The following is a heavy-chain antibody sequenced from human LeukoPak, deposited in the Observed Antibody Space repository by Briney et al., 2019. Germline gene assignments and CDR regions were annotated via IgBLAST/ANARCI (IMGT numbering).Heavy chain of an antibody. J-gene: IGHJ4*02. CDR3: ARDLSFRLRNYFDY. Sequence: SETLSLSCTVSGGSISSYYWSWIRQPPGKGLDWIGSIYHSGSTYYNPSLKSRVTISVDTPKNQFSLKLSSVTAADTAVYYCARDLSFRLRNYFDYWGQGTLVTVSS. V-gene: IGHV4-59*12. CDR2: IYHSGST. CDR1: GGSISSYY. D-gene: IGHD4-17*01.